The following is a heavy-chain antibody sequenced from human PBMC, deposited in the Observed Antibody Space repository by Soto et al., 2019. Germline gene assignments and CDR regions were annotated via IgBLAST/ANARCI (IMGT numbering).Heavy chain of an antibody. Sequence: PSETLSLTCFVSGDSINNTYWWSWVRQAPGKGLEWIGEIFHTGGKSYMPSLRGRITLSVDTSKNQFSLKLTSVTAADTAVYYCARMIVVVPAAMLRWFDPWGQGTLVTVSS. J-gene: IGHJ5*02. CDR2: IFHTGGK. CDR1: GDSINNTYW. CDR3: ARMIVVVPAAMLRWFDP. D-gene: IGHD2-2*01. V-gene: IGHV4-4*02.